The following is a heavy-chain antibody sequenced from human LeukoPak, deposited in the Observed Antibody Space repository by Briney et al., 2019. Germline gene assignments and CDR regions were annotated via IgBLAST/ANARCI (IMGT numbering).Heavy chain of an antibody. CDR2: INHSGST. D-gene: IGHD3-10*01. CDR1: GGSFSGYY. V-gene: IGHV4-34*01. CDR3: ARGGGSYTYYYYYGMDV. J-gene: IGHJ6*02. Sequence: SETLSLTCAVYGGSFSGYYWSWIRQPPGKGLEWIGEINHSGSTNYNPSLKSRVTISVDTSKNQFSLKLSSVTAADTAVYYCARGGGSYTYYYYYGMDVWGQGTTVTVSS.